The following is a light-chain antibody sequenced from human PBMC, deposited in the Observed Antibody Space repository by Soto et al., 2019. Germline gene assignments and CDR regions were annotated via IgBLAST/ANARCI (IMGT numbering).Light chain of an antibody. V-gene: IGLV2-8*01. Sequence: QSALTQPPSASGSPGQSVTISCTGTSSDVGGYNYVSWYQQHPAKAPKLMIFEVSNRPSGVPDRFSGSKSGYTAFLTVSGLQDEDEADYYCSSYAGSNIYVFGTGTKLTVL. CDR3: SSYAGSNIYV. CDR2: EVS. CDR1: SSDVGGYNY. J-gene: IGLJ1*01.